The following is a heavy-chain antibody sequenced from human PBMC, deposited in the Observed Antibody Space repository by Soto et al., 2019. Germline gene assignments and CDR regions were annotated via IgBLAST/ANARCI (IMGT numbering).Heavy chain of an antibody. CDR1: GFTFSGSA. J-gene: IGHJ4*02. Sequence: GGSLRLSCAASGFTFSGSAMHWVRQASGKGLEWVGRIRSKANSYATAYAASVKGRFTISRDDSKNTAYLQMNSLKTEDTAVYYCTRLCGYGDKKCVYDYWGQGTLVTVSS. D-gene: IGHD4-17*01. CDR2: IRSKANSYAT. V-gene: IGHV3-73*01. CDR3: TRLCGYGDKKCVYDY.